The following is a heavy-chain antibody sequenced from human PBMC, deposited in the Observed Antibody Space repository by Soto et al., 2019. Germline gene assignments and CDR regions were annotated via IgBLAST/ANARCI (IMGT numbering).Heavy chain of an antibody. D-gene: IGHD6-13*01. CDR1: GGSFSGYY. CDR3: ARGRIAAAGRGYYYYYGMDV. V-gene: IGHV4-34*01. Sequence: SETLSLTCAVYGGSFSGYYWSWIRQPPGKGLEWIGEINHSGSTNYNPSLRSRVTISVDTSKNQFSLKLGSVTAADTAVYYCARGRIAAAGRGYYYYYGMDVWGQGTTVTVSS. CDR2: INHSGST. J-gene: IGHJ6*02.